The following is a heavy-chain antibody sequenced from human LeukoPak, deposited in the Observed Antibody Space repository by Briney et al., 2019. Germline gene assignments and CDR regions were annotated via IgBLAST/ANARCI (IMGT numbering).Heavy chain of an antibody. Sequence: GGSLRLSCAASGFFFSDHYMDWVRQAPGKGLEWVGRTRNKAKSYTTEYAASVKGRFTISRDDSKNSVYLQMNSLKTEDTAVYYCSRDLAVAGSSAFDIWGPGTMVTVSS. V-gene: IGHV3-72*01. J-gene: IGHJ3*02. D-gene: IGHD6-19*01. CDR3: SRDLAVAGSSAFDI. CDR1: GFFFSDHY. CDR2: TRNKAKSYTT.